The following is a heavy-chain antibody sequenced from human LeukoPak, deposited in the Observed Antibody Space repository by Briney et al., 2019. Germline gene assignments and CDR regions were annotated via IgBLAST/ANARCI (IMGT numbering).Heavy chain of an antibody. J-gene: IGHJ6*02. CDR1: GGSISSGGYS. D-gene: IGHD3-3*01. V-gene: IGHV4-30-2*01. CDR3: GTSNDFWRGFGMDV. CDR2: IYHSGST. Sequence: PSETLSLTCAVSGGSISSGGYSWSWIRQPPGKGLEWIGYIYHSGSTYYNPSLKSRVTISVDRSKNQFSLKLSSVTAADTAVYYCGTSNDFWRGFGMDVWGQGTTVTVSS.